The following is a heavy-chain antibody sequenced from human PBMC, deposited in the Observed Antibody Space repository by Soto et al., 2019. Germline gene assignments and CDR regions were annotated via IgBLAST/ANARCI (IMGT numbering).Heavy chain of an antibody. CDR2: IDPSGGST. Sequence: ASVKVSFKSSGYTFTASYMHWVRQAPGQGLEWMGIIDPSGGSTSYSQKFQGRVTMTRDTSTSTVYMELNRLRSEDTAVFYCARDSGHYYRSDAFDKWGQGTMVTVSS. D-gene: IGHD1-26*01. CDR3: ARDSGHYYRSDAFDK. V-gene: IGHV1-46*01. CDR1: GYTFTASY. J-gene: IGHJ3*02.